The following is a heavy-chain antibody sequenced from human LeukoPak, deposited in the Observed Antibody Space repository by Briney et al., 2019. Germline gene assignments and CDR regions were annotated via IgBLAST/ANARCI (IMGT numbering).Heavy chain of an antibody. CDR3: ASNIPTPTTSPPLGY. CDR2: IDYSGRT. J-gene: IGHJ4*02. CDR1: GGSTDSYYY. Sequence: SGTLSLTCTVSGGSTDSYYYWSWIRQPPGKGLEWIGYIDYSGRTKYNPSLQSRVTISVDTSKTQFSLRLGSVAAADTAVYFCASNIPTPTTSPPLGYWGQGTLVTVSS. V-gene: IGHV4-59*08. D-gene: IGHD1-1*01.